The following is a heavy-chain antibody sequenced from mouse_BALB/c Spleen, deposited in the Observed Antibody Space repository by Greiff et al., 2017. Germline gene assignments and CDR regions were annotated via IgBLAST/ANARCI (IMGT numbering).Heavy chain of an antibody. CDR3: ASHYYGSGGFAY. Sequence: QVQLQQSGAELAKPGASVKMSCKASGYTFTSYWMHWVKQRPGQGLEWIGYINPSTVYTEYNQKFKDKATLTAVKSSSTAYMQLSSLTSEYSAVYYCASHYYGSGGFAYWGRGSLVTGCA. CDR2: INPSTVYT. V-gene: IGHV1-7*01. D-gene: IGHD1-1*01. CDR1: GYTFTSYW. J-gene: IGHJ3*01.